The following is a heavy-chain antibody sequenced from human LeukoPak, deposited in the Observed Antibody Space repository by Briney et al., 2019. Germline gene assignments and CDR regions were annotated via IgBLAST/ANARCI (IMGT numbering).Heavy chain of an antibody. CDR1: GYTFTSYS. Sequence: ASVKVSCKASGYTFTSYSISWVRQAPGQGLEWMGWISAYNGNTNYAQKLQGRVTMTTDTSTSTAYMELGSLRSDDTAVYYCARDGRSEWLRLPPHYYGMDVWGQGTTVTVSS. CDR3: ARDGRSEWLRLPPHYYGMDV. V-gene: IGHV1-18*01. CDR2: ISAYNGNT. D-gene: IGHD5-12*01. J-gene: IGHJ6*02.